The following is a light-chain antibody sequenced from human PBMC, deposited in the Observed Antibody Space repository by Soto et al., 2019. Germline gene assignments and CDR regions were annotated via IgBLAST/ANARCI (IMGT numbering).Light chain of an antibody. CDR1: QSVSSSY. CDR3: QQYGSSPYT. CDR2: GAS. V-gene: IGKV3-20*01. J-gene: IGKJ2*01. Sequence: ENVLTQSPGTLSLSPGERATLSCRASQSVSSSYLAWYKQKPGQAPRLLIYGASNMTTGIPDTFSGSGSGTDFTLTISRLEPEDCAIDYCQQYGSSPYTFGQGTKLESK.